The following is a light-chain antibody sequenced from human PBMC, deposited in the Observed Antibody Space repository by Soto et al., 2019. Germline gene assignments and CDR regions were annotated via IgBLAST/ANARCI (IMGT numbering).Light chain of an antibody. CDR1: QSVSSY. Sequence: EIVFTQSPATLSLSPVEGATLSCRASQSVSSYLAWYQQKPGQAPRLLIYDASNRATGIPARFSGSGSGTDFTLTISSLEPEDFAVYYCQQYNNWPPVTFGQGTKVDI. CDR2: DAS. CDR3: QQYNNWPPVT. V-gene: IGKV3-11*01. J-gene: IGKJ1*01.